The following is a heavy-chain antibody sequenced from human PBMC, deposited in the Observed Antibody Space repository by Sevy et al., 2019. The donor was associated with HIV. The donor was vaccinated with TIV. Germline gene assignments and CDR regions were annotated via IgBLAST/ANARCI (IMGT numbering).Heavy chain of an antibody. Sequence: RGSLRLSCAASGFTFSTYAMTWVRQAPGRGLEWVSVISFSGGSTYYADSVKGRFTISKDNSKNTLYLQMNSLRAEDTAVYYCAKDRVSGAYYTGDFDYWGQGTLVTVSS. J-gene: IGHJ4*02. CDR2: ISFSGGST. D-gene: IGHD3-3*01. CDR1: GFTFSTYA. V-gene: IGHV3-23*01. CDR3: AKDRVSGAYYTGDFDY.